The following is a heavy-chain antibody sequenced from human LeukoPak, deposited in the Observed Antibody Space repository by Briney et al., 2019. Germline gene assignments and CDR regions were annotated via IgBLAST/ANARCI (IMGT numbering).Heavy chain of an antibody. J-gene: IGHJ4*02. V-gene: IGHV3-48*04. D-gene: IGHD3-10*01. CDR3: AKDQHYYDSGSYTRYFDL. CDR1: GFIFSSYW. Sequence: PGGSLRLSCAASGFIFSSYWMNWVRQAPGKGLEWVSYITSSSRTTSYAESVRGRFTISRDNAKNSLYLQMSSLRAEDTAVYYCAKDQHYYDSGSYTRYFDLWGQGTLVTVSS. CDR2: ITSSSRTT.